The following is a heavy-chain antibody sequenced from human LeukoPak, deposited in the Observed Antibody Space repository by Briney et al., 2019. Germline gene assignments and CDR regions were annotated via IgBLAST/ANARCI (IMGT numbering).Heavy chain of an antibody. D-gene: IGHD3-10*01. CDR3: AKGHIFGELLQVDFDY. CDR2: ISGSGGST. V-gene: IGHV3-23*01. J-gene: IGHJ4*02. CDR1: GFTFSSYA. Sequence: GGSLRLSCAASGFTFSSYAMSWVRQAPGKGLEWVSAISGSGGSTYYADSVKGRFTISRDNSKNTLYLQMNSLRAEDTAVYYCAKGHIFGELLQVDFDYWGQGTLVTVSS.